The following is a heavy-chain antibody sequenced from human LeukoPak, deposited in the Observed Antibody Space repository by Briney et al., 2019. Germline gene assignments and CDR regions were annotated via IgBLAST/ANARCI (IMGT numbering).Heavy chain of an antibody. CDR1: GFTFSSYA. CDR3: AREGEAFDI. J-gene: IGHJ3*02. V-gene: IGHV3-30-3*01. Sequence: GGSLGLSCVASGFTFSSYAMHWVRQVPGKGLEWVTIILYDGSNKYYADSVKGRFTISRDNSKNTLYLQMNSLRAEDTAVYYCAREGEAFDIWGQGTMVTVSS. CDR2: ILYDGSNK.